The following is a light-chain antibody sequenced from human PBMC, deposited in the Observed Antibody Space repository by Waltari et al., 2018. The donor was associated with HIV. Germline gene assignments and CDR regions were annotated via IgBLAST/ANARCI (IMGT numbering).Light chain of an antibody. CDR1: SSNLGNNY. V-gene: IGLV1-51*01. J-gene: IGLJ3*02. Sequence: QSVLTQPPSVSAAPGQKVTISCSGSSSNLGNNYVSWYQQLPGTAPKLLIYDNNKRPSGITDRFAGSKSGTSATLGITGLQTGDEADYYCGTWDSSLSAGVFGGGTKLTVL. CDR2: DNN. CDR3: GTWDSSLSAGV.